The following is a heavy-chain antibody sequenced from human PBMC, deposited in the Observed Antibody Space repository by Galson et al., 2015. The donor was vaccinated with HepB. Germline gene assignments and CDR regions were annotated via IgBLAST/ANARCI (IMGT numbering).Heavy chain of an antibody. Sequence: SVKVSCKASGYTFTSYAMHWVRQAPGQRLEWMGWINAGNGNTKYSQKFQGRVTITRDTSASTAYMELSSLRSEDTAVYYCARQNCSGGSCYPTDWFDPWGQGTLVTVSS. V-gene: IGHV1-3*01. CDR3: ARQNCSGGSCYPTDWFDP. D-gene: IGHD2-15*01. CDR1: GYTFTSYA. J-gene: IGHJ5*02. CDR2: INAGNGNT.